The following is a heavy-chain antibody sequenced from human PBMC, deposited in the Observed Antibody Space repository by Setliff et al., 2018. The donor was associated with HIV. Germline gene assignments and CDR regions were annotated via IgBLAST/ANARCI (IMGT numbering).Heavy chain of an antibody. V-gene: IGHV1-69*13. CDR1: GGTFSTYA. CDR2: IIPMFGTT. CDR3: ATFRRGSGRYYYYMDV. Sequence: SVKVSCKASGGTFSTYAFSWVRQAPGQGLEWMGGIIPMFGTTKCPLKFQGRVTITADESTSTAYMELSSLRSQDTALYYCATFRRGSGRYYYYMDVWGKGTTVTVSS. J-gene: IGHJ6*03. D-gene: IGHD3-10*01.